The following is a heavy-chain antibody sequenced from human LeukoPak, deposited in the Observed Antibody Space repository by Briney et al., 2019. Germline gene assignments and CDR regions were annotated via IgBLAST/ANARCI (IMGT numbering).Heavy chain of an antibody. CDR2: ISWNSGSI. V-gene: IGHV3-9*01. D-gene: IGHD3-22*01. Sequence: GGSLRLSCAASGFTFDDYAMHWVRQAPGKGLEWVSGISWNSGSIGYADSVKGRFTISRDNAKNSLYLQMNSLRAEDTALYYCAKATYYYDSSGYYYFDNWGQGTLVTVSS. CDR3: AKATYYYDSSGYYYFDN. J-gene: IGHJ4*02. CDR1: GFTFDDYA.